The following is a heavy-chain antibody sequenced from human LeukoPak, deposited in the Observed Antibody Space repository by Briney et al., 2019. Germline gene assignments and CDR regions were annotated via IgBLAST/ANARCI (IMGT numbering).Heavy chain of an antibody. D-gene: IGHD5-18*01. CDR1: GGSISSYY. CDR3: ARGNTADNWFDP. V-gene: IGHV4-4*09. J-gene: IGHJ5*02. Sequence: SETLSLTCTVSGGSISSYYWGWIRQPPGKGLEWIGYIYTSGSTNYNPSLKSRVTISVDTSKNQFSLKLSSVTAADTAVYYCARGNTADNWFDPWGQGTLVTVSS. CDR2: IYTSGST.